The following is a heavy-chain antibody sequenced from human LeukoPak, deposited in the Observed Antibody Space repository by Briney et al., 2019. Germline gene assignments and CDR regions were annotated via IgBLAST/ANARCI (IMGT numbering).Heavy chain of an antibody. D-gene: IGHD5-18*01. CDR1: GFTFDDYA. CDR3: VKDTGYSYALAAFDI. Sequence: GRSLRLSCAASGFTFDDYAMPWVRQAPGKGLEWVSGISWNSGSIGYADSVKGRFTISRDNAKDSLYLQMNSLRAEDMALYDCVKDTGYSYALAAFDIWGQGTMVTVSS. CDR2: ISWNSGSI. J-gene: IGHJ3*02. V-gene: IGHV3-9*03.